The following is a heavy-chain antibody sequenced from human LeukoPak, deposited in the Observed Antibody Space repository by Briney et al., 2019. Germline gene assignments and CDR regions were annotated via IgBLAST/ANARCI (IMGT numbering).Heavy chain of an antibody. J-gene: IGHJ4*02. D-gene: IGHD6-13*01. CDR1: GFTVSSNY. CDR2: ISSSSITR. V-gene: IGHV3-48*04. CDR3: ARDPVAAAAHDY. Sequence: GGSLRLSCAASGFTVSSNYMSWVRQAPGKGPEWVSYISSSSITRYYADSVKGRVTISRDNAKNSVYLQMNSLRGEDTAVYYCARDPVAAAAHDYWGQGTLVTVSS.